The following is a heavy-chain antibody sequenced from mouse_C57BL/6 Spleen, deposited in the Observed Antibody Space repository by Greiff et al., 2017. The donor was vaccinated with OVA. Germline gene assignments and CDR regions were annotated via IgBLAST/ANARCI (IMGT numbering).Heavy chain of an antibody. CDR3: ARGYGNFAY. CDR2: INYDGSST. J-gene: IGHJ3*01. D-gene: IGHD2-1*01. CDR1: GFTFSDYY. V-gene: IGHV5-16*01. Sequence: EVKLVESEGGLVQPGSSMKLSCTASGFTFSDYYMAWVRQVPEKGLEWVANINYDGSSTYYLDSLKSRFIISRDNAKNILYLQMSSLKSEDTATYYCARGYGNFAYWGQGTLVTVSA.